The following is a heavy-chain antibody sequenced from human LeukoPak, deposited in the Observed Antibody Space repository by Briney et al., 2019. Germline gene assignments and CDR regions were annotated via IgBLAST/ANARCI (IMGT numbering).Heavy chain of an antibody. CDR2: ITSRSDFI. Sequence: GGSLRLSCAASGFTFSNYAMSWVRQAPGKGLEWVSSITSRSDFIYYADSLKGRFIVSRDNAKNSLYLQMSSLTAEDTAVYYCATGYCSGGTCFNWFDPWGQGTLVTVSS. J-gene: IGHJ5*02. CDR1: GFTFSNYA. CDR3: ATGYCSGGTCFNWFDP. V-gene: IGHV3-21*06. D-gene: IGHD2-15*01.